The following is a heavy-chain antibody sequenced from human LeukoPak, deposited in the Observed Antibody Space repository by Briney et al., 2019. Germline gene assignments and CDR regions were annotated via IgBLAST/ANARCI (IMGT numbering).Heavy chain of an antibody. J-gene: IGHJ4*02. CDR1: ASTFSSNW. CDR2: ISKDGSST. CDR3: ARRDYYGSGSPDF. V-gene: IGHV3-74*01. Sequence: GGSLRLSCAASASTFSSNWMHWVRQAPGKGLVWVSRISKDGSSTNYADSVKGRFTISRDNAKNTLYLQMNSLRAEDTALYYCARRDYYGSGSPDFWGQGTLVTVSS. D-gene: IGHD3-10*01.